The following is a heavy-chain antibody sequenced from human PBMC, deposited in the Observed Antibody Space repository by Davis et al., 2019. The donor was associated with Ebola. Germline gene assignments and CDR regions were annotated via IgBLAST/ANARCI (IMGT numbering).Heavy chain of an antibody. CDR3: ARDYDYVWGSYRYYYYYYGMDV. Sequence: ASVKVSCKVSGYTLTELSMHWVRQAPGKGLEWMGGFDPEDGETIYAQKFQGRVTMTEDTSTDTAYMELSSLRSEDTAVYYCARDYDYVWGSYRYYYYYYGMDVWGQGTTVTVSS. D-gene: IGHD3-16*02. V-gene: IGHV1-24*01. CDR1: GYTLTELS. CDR2: FDPEDGET. J-gene: IGHJ6*02.